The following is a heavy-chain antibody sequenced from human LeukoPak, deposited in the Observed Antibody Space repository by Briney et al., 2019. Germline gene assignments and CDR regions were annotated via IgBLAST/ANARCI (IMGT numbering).Heavy chain of an antibody. CDR3: AKDGVPSRWFGRNYFDY. Sequence: PGGSLRLSCDASGFIFSDYYMSWVRQAPGKGLEWVAFIRYDGSKKYYADSVKGRFTISRDNSKNTLYLQMNSLRAEDTAVYYCAKDGVPSRWFGRNYFDYWGQGTLVTVSS. J-gene: IGHJ4*02. D-gene: IGHD3-10*01. CDR2: IRYDGSKK. CDR1: GFIFSDYY. V-gene: IGHV3-30*02.